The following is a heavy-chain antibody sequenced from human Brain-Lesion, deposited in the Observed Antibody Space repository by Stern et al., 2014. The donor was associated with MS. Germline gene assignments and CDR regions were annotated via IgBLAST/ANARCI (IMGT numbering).Heavy chain of an antibody. CDR3: ARDKEDTNMAFRYFDN. CDR2: IYTTGST. D-gene: IGHD5-18*01. J-gene: IGHJ4*02. CDR1: GGSVRSGSYD. Sequence: QVQLQESGPGLVKPSQTLSLTCTVSGGSVRSGSYDWSWIRQPAGKGLEWIGRIYTTGSTYYNPSLKSRVSLSLDTSKNQFSLQLTSVTAADTAVYYCARDKEDTNMAFRYFDNWGQGTLVTVSS. V-gene: IGHV4-61*02.